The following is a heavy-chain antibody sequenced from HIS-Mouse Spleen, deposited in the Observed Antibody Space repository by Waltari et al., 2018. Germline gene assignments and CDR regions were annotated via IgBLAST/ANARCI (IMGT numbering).Heavy chain of an antibody. J-gene: IGHJ5*02. CDR1: GFTFSSYS. D-gene: IGHD2-21*01. CDR3: AHFPAVVRNWFDP. CDR2: ISGSISYI. Sequence: EVQLVESGGGLVKPGGSLRLSCAASGFTFSSYSMNWVRQAPGKGLGRGCSISGSISYIYYADSVKGRFTISRDNAKNSLYLQMNSLRAEDTAVYYCAHFPAVVRNWFDPWGQGTLVTVSS. V-gene: IGHV3-21*01.